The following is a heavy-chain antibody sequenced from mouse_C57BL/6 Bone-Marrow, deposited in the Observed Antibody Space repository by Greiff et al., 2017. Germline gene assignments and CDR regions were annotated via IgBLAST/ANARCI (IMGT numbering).Heavy chain of an antibody. V-gene: IGHV1-82*01. CDR3: AAYYSNYGAY. D-gene: IGHD2-5*01. J-gene: IGHJ3*01. CDR2: IYPGDGDT. CDR1: GYAFSSSW. Sequence: LVKPGASVKISCKASGYAFSSSWMNWVKQRPGKGLEWIGRIYPGDGDTNYNGKFKGKATLTADKSSSTAYMQLSSLTSEDSAVYFCAAYYSNYGAYWGQGTLVTVSA.